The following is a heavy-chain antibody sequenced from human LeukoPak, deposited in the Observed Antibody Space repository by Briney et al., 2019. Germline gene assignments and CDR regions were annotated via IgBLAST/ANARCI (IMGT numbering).Heavy chain of an antibody. Sequence: SETLSLICTVSGGSISSYYWSWLRQPPGKGLEWIGYIYYSGSTNYNPSLKSRVTISVDTSKNQFSLKLSSVTAADTAVYYCARSAIVVVTPLYYYYMDVWGKGTTVTVSS. CDR1: GGSISSYY. J-gene: IGHJ6*03. V-gene: IGHV4-59*01. CDR3: ARSAIVVVTPLYYYYMDV. D-gene: IGHD3-22*01. CDR2: IYYSGST.